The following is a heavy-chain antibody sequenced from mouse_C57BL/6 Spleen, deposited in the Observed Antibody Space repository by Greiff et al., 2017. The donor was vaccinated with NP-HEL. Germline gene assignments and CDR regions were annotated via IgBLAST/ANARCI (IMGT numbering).Heavy chain of an antibody. D-gene: IGHD1-1*01. V-gene: IGHV7-1*01. J-gene: IGHJ3*01. Sequence: EVMLVESGGGLVQSGRSLRLSCATSGFTFSDFYMEWVRQAPGKGLEWIAASRNKANDYTTEYSASVKGRFIVSRDTSQSILYLQMNALRAEDTAIYYCARDADYYGSRGSFAYWGQGTLVTVSA. CDR3: ARDADYYGSRGSFAY. CDR2: SRNKANDYTT. CDR1: GFTFSDFY.